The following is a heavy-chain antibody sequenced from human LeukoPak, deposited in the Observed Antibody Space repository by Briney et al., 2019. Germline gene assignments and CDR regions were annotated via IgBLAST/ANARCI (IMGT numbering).Heavy chain of an antibody. J-gene: IGHJ4*02. CDR2: ISGSGGST. CDR1: GFTFSSYG. Sequence: PGGSLRLSCAASGFTFSSYGMHWVRQAPGKGLEWVSAISGSGGSTYYADSVKGRFTISRDNSKNTLYLQMNSLRAEDTAVYYCAKGRRYSSSWYCDYWGQGTLVTVSS. CDR3: AKGRRYSSSWYCDY. D-gene: IGHD6-13*01. V-gene: IGHV3-23*01.